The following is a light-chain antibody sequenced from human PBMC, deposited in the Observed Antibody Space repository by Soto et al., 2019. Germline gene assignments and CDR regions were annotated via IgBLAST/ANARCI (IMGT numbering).Light chain of an antibody. CDR2: AAS. CDR3: QQSYSTPRT. Sequence: DIQRTQSPSSLSASVGDRVTITCRASQSINSYLNWYQQKPGKAPKRLIYAASSFHSGVPSRFSGSASGTDFTLTISSLQPEDFATYYWQQSYSTPRTFGKGTKVEIK. J-gene: IGKJ1*01. CDR1: QSINSY. V-gene: IGKV1-39*01.